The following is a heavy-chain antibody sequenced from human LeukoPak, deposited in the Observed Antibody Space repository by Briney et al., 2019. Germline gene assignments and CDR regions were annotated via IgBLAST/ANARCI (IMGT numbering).Heavy chain of an antibody. CDR3: ASPPSSTSRRSGRYYFDY. V-gene: IGHV1-18*01. Sequence: ASVKASCKASGYTFTSYGISWVRQAPGQGLEWMGWISAYNGNTNYAQKLQGRVTMTTDTSTSAAYMELRSLRSDDTAVYYCASPPSSTSRRSGRYYFDYWGQGTLVTVSS. CDR1: GYTFTSYG. D-gene: IGHD2-2*01. CDR2: ISAYNGNT. J-gene: IGHJ4*02.